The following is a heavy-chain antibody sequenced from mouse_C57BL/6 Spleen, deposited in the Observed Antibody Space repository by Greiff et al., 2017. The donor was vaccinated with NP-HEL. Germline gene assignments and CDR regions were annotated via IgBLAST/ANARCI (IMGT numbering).Heavy chain of an antibody. Sequence: VQLQQSGAELVRPGASVTLSCKASGYTFTDYEMHWVKQTPVHGLEWIGAIDPETGGTAYNQKFKGKAILTADKSSSTAYMELRSLTSEDSAVYYCTSRGNYGNYLDYWGQGTTLTVSS. CDR2: IDPETGGT. V-gene: IGHV1-15*01. CDR1: GYTFTDYE. J-gene: IGHJ2*01. D-gene: IGHD2-1*01. CDR3: TSRGNYGNYLDY.